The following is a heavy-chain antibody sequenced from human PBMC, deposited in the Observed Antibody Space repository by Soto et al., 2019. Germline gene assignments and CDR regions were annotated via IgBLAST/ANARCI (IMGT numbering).Heavy chain of an antibody. CDR1: GFTFGDYA. J-gene: IGHJ4*02. CDR2: IRSKAYGGTT. Sequence: GGSLRLSCTASGFTFGDYAMSWFRQAPGKGLEWVGFIRSKAYGGTTEYAASVKGRFTISRDDSKSIAYLQMNSLKTEDTAVYYCTRENPGWVTTYFDYWGQGTLVTVSS. CDR3: TRENPGWVTTYFDY. D-gene: IGHD4-17*01. V-gene: IGHV3-49*03.